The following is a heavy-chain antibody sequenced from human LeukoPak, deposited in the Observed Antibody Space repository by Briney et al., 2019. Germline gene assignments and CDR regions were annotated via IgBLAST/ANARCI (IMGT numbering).Heavy chain of an antibody. CDR3: ARGLTKSIAVAGGFDP. V-gene: IGHV1-46*01. J-gene: IGHJ5*02. D-gene: IGHD6-19*01. CDR1: GYTFTGYH. CDR2: INPSGGST. Sequence: ASVKVSCKASGYTFTGYHIHWVRQAPGQGLEWMGIINPSGGSTSYAQKFQGRVTMTRDMSTSTVYMELSSLRSEDTAVYYCARGLTKSIAVAGGFDPWGQGTLVTVSS.